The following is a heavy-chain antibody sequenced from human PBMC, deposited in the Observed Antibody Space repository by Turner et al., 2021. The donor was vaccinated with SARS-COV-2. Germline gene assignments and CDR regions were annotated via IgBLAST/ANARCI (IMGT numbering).Heavy chain of an antibody. Sequence: QVQLVQSGAEVKKPGASVKASCKASGYTFTGYDITWVRQAPGQGLEWMGWISAYNDNTNDAQKLQVRVTMTKATSTSTAYMELRSLRADDAAVYYCARDRIAGAGTGWFDPWGQGTLVTVSS. V-gene: IGHV1-18*01. D-gene: IGHD6-13*01. J-gene: IGHJ5*02. CDR1: GYTFTGYD. CDR3: ARDRIAGAGTGWFDP. CDR2: ISAYNDNT.